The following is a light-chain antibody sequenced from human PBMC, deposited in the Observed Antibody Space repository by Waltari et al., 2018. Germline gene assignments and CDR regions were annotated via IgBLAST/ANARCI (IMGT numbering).Light chain of an antibody. Sequence: DIQLTQSPSFLSASVGDRVTITCRASQGISSSLAWFQQKPGRAPKLLIYAASTLPGGVPSRFSGSGSATEFTLTIINLQPEDFATYYCQQANSDPLTFGGGTKVEMK. J-gene: IGKJ4*01. CDR1: QGISSS. CDR3: QQANSDPLT. V-gene: IGKV1-9*01. CDR2: AAS.